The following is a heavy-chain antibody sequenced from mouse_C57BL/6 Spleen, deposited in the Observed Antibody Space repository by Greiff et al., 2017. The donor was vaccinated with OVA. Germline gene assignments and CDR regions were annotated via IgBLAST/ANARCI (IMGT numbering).Heavy chain of an antibody. Sequence: QVQLQQSGAELVRPGASVKLSCKASGYTFTDYYINWVKQRPGQGLEWIARIYPGSGNTNYNGKFKGKATLTADKSSSTAYMQLSSLTSEDSAVYFCAISNYPYAMDYWGQGTSVTVSS. CDR3: AISNYPYAMDY. CDR1: GYTFTDYY. D-gene: IGHD2-5*01. CDR2: IYPGSGNT. V-gene: IGHV1-76*01. J-gene: IGHJ4*01.